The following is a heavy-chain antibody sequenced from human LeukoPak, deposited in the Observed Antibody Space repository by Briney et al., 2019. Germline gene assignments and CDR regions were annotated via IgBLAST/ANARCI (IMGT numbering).Heavy chain of an antibody. Sequence: ASVKVSCKASGYTFTSYDINWVRQAAGQGLEWMGWMGPRHGYTGYAQNFQGRITMTRDTSISTAYMELSSLTSDDTAVCYCARGWISGAISEHYFENWGQGTLVTVSS. V-gene: IGHV1-8*01. CDR1: GYTFTSYD. CDR3: ARGWISGAISEHYFEN. J-gene: IGHJ4*02. CDR2: MGPRHGYT. D-gene: IGHD4-23*01.